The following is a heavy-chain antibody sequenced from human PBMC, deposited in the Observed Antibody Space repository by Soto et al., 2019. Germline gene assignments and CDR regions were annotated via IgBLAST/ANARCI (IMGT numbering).Heavy chain of an antibody. CDR3: AREDGCNSNTCHIDY. Sequence: EVQLVQSGAEVKKPGESLKISCKGSGYSFSSHWIAWVRQMPGKGLEWMGIIYPGDSDNRYSPSFQGQVTISADKSISTAYLQWSSLRASDTAMYYCAREDGCNSNTCHIDYWGQGTPVTVSS. CDR2: IYPGDSDN. CDR1: GYSFSSHW. J-gene: IGHJ4*02. V-gene: IGHV5-51*03. D-gene: IGHD2-2*01.